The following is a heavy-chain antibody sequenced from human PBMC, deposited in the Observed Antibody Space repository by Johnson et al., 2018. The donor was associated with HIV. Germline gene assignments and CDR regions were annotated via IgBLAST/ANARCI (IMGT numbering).Heavy chain of an antibody. Sequence: QVQLVESGGGVVQPGRSLRLSCAASGFTFSSYGMHWVRQAPGKGLEWVAVISYDGNNKYYADSVKGRFTISRDNSKNTLYLQMNSLRAEDTAVYYCAKDLQLWAPSSAFDIWGQGTMVTVSS. V-gene: IGHV3-30*18. CDR3: AKDLQLWAPSSAFDI. CDR1: GFTFSSYG. D-gene: IGHD5-18*01. CDR2: ISYDGNNK. J-gene: IGHJ3*02.